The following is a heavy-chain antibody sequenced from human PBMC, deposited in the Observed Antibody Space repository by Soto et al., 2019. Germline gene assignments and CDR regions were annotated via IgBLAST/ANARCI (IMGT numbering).Heavy chain of an antibody. CDR1: GYTFTSYA. CDR3: ASGYFSTVVMELHY. Sequence: ASVKVSCKASGYTFTSYAMHWVHQAPGQRLEWMGWINAGNGNTKYSQKFQGRVTITRDTSASTAYMELSSLRSEDTAVYYCASGYFSTVVMELHYWGQGTLVTV. D-gene: IGHD4-17*01. CDR2: INAGNGNT. J-gene: IGHJ4*02. V-gene: IGHV1-3*01.